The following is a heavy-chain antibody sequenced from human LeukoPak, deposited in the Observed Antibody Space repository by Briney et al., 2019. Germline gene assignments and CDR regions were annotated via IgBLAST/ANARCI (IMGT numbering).Heavy chain of an antibody. CDR2: IYHSGST. V-gene: IGHV4-30-2*01. CDR3: ARAWYYDSSGYFDY. Sequence: PSETLSLTCAVSGGSISSGGYSWSWIRQPPGPGLEWIGYIYHSGSTYYNPALKSRVTISVDRSKTQFSLKLSSVTAADTAVYYCARAWYYDSSGYFDYWGQGTLVTVSS. CDR1: GGSISSGGYS. D-gene: IGHD3-22*01. J-gene: IGHJ4*02.